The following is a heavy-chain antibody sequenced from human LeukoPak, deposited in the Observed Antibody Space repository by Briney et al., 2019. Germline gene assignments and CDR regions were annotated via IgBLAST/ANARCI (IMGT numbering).Heavy chain of an antibody. D-gene: IGHD5-12*01. CDR3: AREHSGYDFPGRDYYYMDV. J-gene: IGHJ6*03. Sequence: GGSLRLSCAASGLTLSGYTMNWVRQAPGKGLEWVSSISSSSKSYIYYADSVKGRFTISRDNAKNSLYLQMNSVRAEDTAVYYCAREHSGYDFPGRDYYYMDVWGKGTTITVSS. V-gene: IGHV3-21*01. CDR2: ISSSSKSYI. CDR1: GLTLSGYT.